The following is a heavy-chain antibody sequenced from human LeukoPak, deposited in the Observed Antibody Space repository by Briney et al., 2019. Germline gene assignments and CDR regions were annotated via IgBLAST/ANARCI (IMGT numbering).Heavy chain of an antibody. CDR2: INPNSGGT. CDR1: GYTFTGYY. D-gene: IGHD3-10*01. J-gene: IGHJ4*02. CDR3: ALSYGSGSYSFDY. Sequence: GASVKVSCKASGYTFTGYYMHWVRQAPGQGLEWMGWINPNSGGTNYAQKLQGRVAMTRDTSISTAYMQLSRLRSDDTAVYYCALSYGSGSYSFDYWGQGTLVTVSS. V-gene: IGHV1-2*02.